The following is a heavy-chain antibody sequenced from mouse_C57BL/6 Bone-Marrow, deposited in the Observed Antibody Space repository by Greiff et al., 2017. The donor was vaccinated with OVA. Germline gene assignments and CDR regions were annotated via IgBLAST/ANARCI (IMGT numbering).Heavy chain of an antibody. CDR1: GFSFNTYA. CDR3: VSGTTVVATSDYYAMDY. D-gene: IGHD1-1*01. J-gene: IGHJ4*01. Sequence: DVHLVESGGGLVQPKGSLKLSCAASGFSFNTYAMNWVRQAPGKGLEWVARIRSKSNNYATYYADSVKDRFTISRDDSESMLYLQMNNLKTEDTAMYYCVSGTTVVATSDYYAMDYWGQGTSVTVSS. CDR2: IRSKSNNYAT. V-gene: IGHV10-1*01.